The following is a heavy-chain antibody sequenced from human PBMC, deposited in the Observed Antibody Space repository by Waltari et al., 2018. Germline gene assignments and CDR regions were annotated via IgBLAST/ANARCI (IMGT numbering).Heavy chain of an antibody. CDR1: GGSFSGSS. V-gene: IGHV4-34*01. Sequence: QVQLQQWGAGLLKPSETLSLTCAVDGGSFSGSSWTWIRQPPGKGLEWIGERNHSGSTNYNPSLKSQVTISVDTSKNQFPLKVSSVTAADTAVYYCARRGGWEVLTFFDYWGQGTLVTVSS. CDR2: RNHSGST. J-gene: IGHJ4*02. D-gene: IGHD1-26*01. CDR3: ARRGGWEVLTFFDY.